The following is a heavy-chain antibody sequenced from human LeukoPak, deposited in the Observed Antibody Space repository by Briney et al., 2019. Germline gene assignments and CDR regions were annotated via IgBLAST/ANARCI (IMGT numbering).Heavy chain of an antibody. D-gene: IGHD3-16*02. CDR1: GFTFSSYW. CDR2: IKQDGSEK. CDR3: ARDFMITFGGVIVYYFDY. J-gene: IGHJ4*02. V-gene: IGHV3-7*01. Sequence: PGGSLRLSCAASGFTFSSYWMSWVRQAPGKGLEWVANIKQDGSEKYYVDSVKGRFTISRDNAKNSLYLQMNSLRAGDTAVYYCARDFMITFGGVIVYYFDYWGQGTLATVSS.